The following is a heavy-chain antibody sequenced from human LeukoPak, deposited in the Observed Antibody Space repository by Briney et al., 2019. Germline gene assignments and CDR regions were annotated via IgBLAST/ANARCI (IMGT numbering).Heavy chain of an antibody. CDR1: GGSFSGYY. D-gene: IGHD3-9*01. J-gene: IGHJ3*02. V-gene: IGHV4-34*01. Sequence: PSETLSLTCAVYGGSFSGYYWSWIRQPPGKGLEWIGEINHSGSTNYNPSLKSRVTISVDTSKNQFSLKLSSVTAADTAVYYCARAPLRYFDWLLYRNAFDIWGQGTMVTVSS. CDR3: ARAPLRYFDWLLYRNAFDI. CDR2: INHSGST.